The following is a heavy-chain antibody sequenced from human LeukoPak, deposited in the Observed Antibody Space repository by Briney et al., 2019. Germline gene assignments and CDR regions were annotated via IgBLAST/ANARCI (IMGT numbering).Heavy chain of an antibody. CDR3: ARDRITGTKRHGAFDI. V-gene: IGHV6-1*01. D-gene: IGHD1-7*01. J-gene: IGHJ3*02. CDR2: TYYRSKWYN. Sequence: SQTLSLTCAISGDSVSSNSAAWNWIRQSPSRGLEWQGRTYYRSKWYNDYAGSVKSRITINPDTSKNQFSLQLNSVTPEDTAVYYCARDRITGTKRHGAFDIWGQGTMVTVSS. CDR1: GDSVSSNSAA.